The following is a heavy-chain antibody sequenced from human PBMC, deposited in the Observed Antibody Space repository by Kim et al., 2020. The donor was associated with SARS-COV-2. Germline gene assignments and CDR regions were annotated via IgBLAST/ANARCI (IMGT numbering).Heavy chain of an antibody. V-gene: IGHV3-11*06. CDR3: ARDRTPGYCSSTSCYRGWGFDY. J-gene: IGHJ4*02. CDR1: GFTFSDYY. CDR2: ISSSSSYT. D-gene: IGHD2-2*01. Sequence: GGSLRLSCAASGFTFSDYYMSWIRQAPGKGLEWVSYISSSSSYTNYADSVKGRFTISRDNAKNSLYLQMNSLRAEDTAVYYCARDRTPGYCSSTSCYRGWGFDYWGQGTLVTVSS.